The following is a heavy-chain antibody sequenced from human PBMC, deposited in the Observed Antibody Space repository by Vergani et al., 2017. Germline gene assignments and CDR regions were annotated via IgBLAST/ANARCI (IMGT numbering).Heavy chain of an antibody. CDR3: ARPDFEYYGGNSFSRAQNDY. J-gene: IGHJ4*02. CDR2: ISSSSSTI. V-gene: IGHV3-48*04. CDR1: GFTFSSYS. Sequence: EVQLVESGGGLVQPGGSLRLSCAASGFTFSSYSMNWVRQAPGKGLEWVSYISSSSSTIYYADSVKGRFTISRDNAKNSLYLQMNSLRAEDTAVYYCARPDFEYYGGNSFSRAQNDYWGQGTLVTVSS. D-gene: IGHD4-23*01.